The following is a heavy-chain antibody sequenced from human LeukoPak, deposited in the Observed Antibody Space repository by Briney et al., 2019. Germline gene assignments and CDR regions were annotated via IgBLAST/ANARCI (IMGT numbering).Heavy chain of an antibody. CDR1: GYSINSGNH. Sequence: SETLSLTCAVSGYSINSGNHWGWIRQPPEKGLEWIGSIHYSGSTNYNPSLKSRVTISIDTSKNHFSLKLSSVTAADTAVYYCASLGGYQNGNFDYWGRGALVTGSS. J-gene: IGHJ4*02. CDR2: IHYSGST. V-gene: IGHV4-38-2*01. CDR3: ASLGGYQNGNFDY. D-gene: IGHD1-26*01.